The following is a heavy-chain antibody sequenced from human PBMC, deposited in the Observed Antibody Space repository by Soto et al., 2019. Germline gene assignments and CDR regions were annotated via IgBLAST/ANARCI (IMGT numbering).Heavy chain of an antibody. Sequence: ASVKVSCKASGYTFTSYYMHWVRQALGQGLERKGIINPSGGSTGYAQKFQGRVTMTRDTSTSTVYMELSSLRSEDTAVYYCARDGKDSSSSGLFWFDPWGQGTLVTVSS. V-gene: IGHV1-46*01. D-gene: IGHD6-6*01. CDR2: INPSGGST. CDR1: GYTFTSYY. J-gene: IGHJ5*02. CDR3: ARDGKDSSSSGLFWFDP.